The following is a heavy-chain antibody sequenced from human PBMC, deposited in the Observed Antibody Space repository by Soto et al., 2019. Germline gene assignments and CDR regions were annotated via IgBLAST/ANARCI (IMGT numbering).Heavy chain of an antibody. V-gene: IGHV3-7*03. J-gene: IGHJ6*02. CDR3: AKRLGPYCGGDCYFDV. CDR2: INQDGSEK. CDR1: GFTFTSYW. Sequence: GGSLRLSCAASGFTFTSYWMSWVRQAPGKGLEWVAIINQDGSEKNSVASVKGRFTISRDNSKNTLYLQMNSLRAEDTAVYYCAKRLGPYCGGDCYFDVWGQGTTVTVSS. D-gene: IGHD2-21*02.